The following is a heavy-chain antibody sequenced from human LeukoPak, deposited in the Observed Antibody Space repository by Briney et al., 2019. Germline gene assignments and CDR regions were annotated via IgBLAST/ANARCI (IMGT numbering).Heavy chain of an antibody. J-gene: IGHJ6*03. CDR1: GYTFTGYY. Sequence: AASVKVSCKASGYTFTGYYMHWVRQAPGQGLEWMGWINPNSGGTNYAQKLQGRVTMTTDTSTSTAYMELRSLRSDDTAVYYCARDGRFMVRGESYYYYMDVWSKGTTVTVSS. CDR2: INPNSGGT. D-gene: IGHD3-10*01. CDR3: ARDGRFMVRGESYYYYMDV. V-gene: IGHV1-2*02.